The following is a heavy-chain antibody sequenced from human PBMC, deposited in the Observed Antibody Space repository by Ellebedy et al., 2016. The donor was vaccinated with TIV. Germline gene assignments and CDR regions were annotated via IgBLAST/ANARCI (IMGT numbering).Heavy chain of an antibody. J-gene: IGHJ4*02. D-gene: IGHD3-22*01. V-gene: IGHV1-18*01. Sequence: AASVKVSCKASGYSFGSYGISWVRQAPGQGPEWMGWINTNNGNTNYAEKGQGRVTMTRDSSTNTAYLELRSLRSDDTAVYYCTRASAVQWLSSSGDYWGQGTLVTVSS. CDR3: TRASAVQWLSSSGDY. CDR2: INTNNGNT. CDR1: GYSFGSYG.